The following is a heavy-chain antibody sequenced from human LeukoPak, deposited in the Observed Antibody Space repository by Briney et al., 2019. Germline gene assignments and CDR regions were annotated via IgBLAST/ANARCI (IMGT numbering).Heavy chain of an antibody. J-gene: IGHJ5*02. CDR1: GGSISSYY. V-gene: IGHV4-4*07. CDR3: ARGAVSGEAAMTWFDP. Sequence: PSETLSLTCTVSGGSISSYYWSWIRQPAGKGLEWIGRIYTSGSTNYNPSLKSRVTMSVDTSKNQFSLKLSSVTAADTAVYYCARGAVSGEAAMTWFDPWGQGTLVTVSS. CDR2: IYTSGST. D-gene: IGHD2-2*01.